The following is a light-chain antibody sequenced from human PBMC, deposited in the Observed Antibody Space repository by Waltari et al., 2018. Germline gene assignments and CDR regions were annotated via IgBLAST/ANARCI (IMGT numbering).Light chain of an antibody. Sequence: QSALTQPPSASGSPGQSVTISCTATSGAFVDYDYVSWYQQHPGKAPKLLIYEVSHRPSGVPDRFSGSKSGNTASLTVSGLQVEDEGDYYCSSFSASNTLIFGGGTELTVL. CDR1: SGAFVDYDY. CDR3: SSFSASNTLI. CDR2: EVS. J-gene: IGLJ2*01. V-gene: IGLV2-8*01.